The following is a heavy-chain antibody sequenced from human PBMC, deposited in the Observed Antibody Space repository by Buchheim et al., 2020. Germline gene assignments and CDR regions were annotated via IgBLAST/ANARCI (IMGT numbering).Heavy chain of an antibody. CDR2: IYYSGST. CDR1: GGSISSGGYH. CDR3: ARWGRGYYGDYGNWFDP. D-gene: IGHD4-17*01. J-gene: IGHJ5*02. Sequence: QVQLQESGPGLVKPSQTLSLTCTVSGGSISSGGYHWSWIRQHPGKGLEWIGYIYYSGSTYYNPSLKSRVTISVDTSKNQFSLKLSSVTAADTAVYYCARWGRGYYGDYGNWFDPWGQGTL. V-gene: IGHV4-31*03.